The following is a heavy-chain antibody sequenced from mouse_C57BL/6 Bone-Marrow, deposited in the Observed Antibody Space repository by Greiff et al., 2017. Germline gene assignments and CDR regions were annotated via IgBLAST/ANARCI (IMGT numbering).Heavy chain of an antibody. V-gene: IGHV1-80*01. CDR2: IYPGDGDT. CDR3: AREGTRQLRGGFAY. J-gene: IGHJ3*01. Sequence: LQESGAELVKPGASVKISCKASGYAFSSYWMNWVKQRPGKGLEWIGQIYPGDGDTNYNGKFKGKATLTADKSSSTAYMQLSSLTSEDSAVYFCAREGTRQLRGGFAYWGQGTLVTVSA. CDR1: GYAFSSYW. D-gene: IGHD3-2*02.